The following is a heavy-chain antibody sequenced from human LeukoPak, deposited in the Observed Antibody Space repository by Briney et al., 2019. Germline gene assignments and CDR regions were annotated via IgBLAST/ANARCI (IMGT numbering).Heavy chain of an antibody. Sequence: PGTSLRLSCTTSGFTFDFYAMHWVRQAPGKGLEWVAVMPYDGRYRYYADSAKGRFTISRDNSKRTLYLEMSSLRPEDTALYYCARSELYYGSESYYHLDYWGHGTLVTVSS. CDR3: ARSELYYGSESYYHLDY. J-gene: IGHJ4*01. V-gene: IGHV3-30*03. CDR1: GFTFDFYA. CDR2: MPYDGRYR. D-gene: IGHD3-10*01.